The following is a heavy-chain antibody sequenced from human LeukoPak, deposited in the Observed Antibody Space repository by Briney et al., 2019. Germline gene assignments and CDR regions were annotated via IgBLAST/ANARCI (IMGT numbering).Heavy chain of an antibody. CDR1: GYTFTGYY. J-gene: IGHJ5*02. CDR3: ARVVVVPAAPSNWFDP. V-gene: IGHV1-2*02. D-gene: IGHD2-2*01. Sequence: ASVKVSCKASGYTFTGYYMHWVRQAPGQGLEWMGWINPNSGGTDYAQKFQGRVNMTRDTSISTAYMELSRLRSDDTAVYYCARVVVVPAAPSNWFDPWGQGTLVTVSS. CDR2: INPNSGGT.